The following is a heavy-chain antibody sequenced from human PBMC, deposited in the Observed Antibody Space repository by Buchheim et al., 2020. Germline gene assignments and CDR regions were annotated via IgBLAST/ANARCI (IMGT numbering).Heavy chain of an antibody. D-gene: IGHD3-10*01. V-gene: IGHV4-59*11. J-gene: IGHJ4*02. CDR2: IFDSGST. CDR3: ARYVRSGNDMFDS. CDR1: GGSINSQY. Sequence: CTVSGGSINSQYWSWIRQPPGKALEWMGYIFDSGSTRYSPSLESRVTFSLDTSKSQFSLRLSSVTAADTAVYYCARYVRSGNDMFDSWGQGAL.